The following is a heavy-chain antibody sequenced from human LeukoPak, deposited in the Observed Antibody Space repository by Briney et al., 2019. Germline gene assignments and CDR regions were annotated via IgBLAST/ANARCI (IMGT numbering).Heavy chain of an antibody. V-gene: IGHV4-39*01. CDR1: GGSISSSSHS. Sequence: SETLSLTCTVSGGSISSSSHSWGWIRQPPGKGLEWTGTIYYTGRTYYNPSLESRLTISVDTSKNQFSLKLTSVTAAYTAIYYCAQSLGSGNWIGNWFDPWGQGTLVTVSS. J-gene: IGHJ5*02. CDR2: IYYTGRT. CDR3: AQSLGSGNWIGNWFDP. D-gene: IGHD1-1*01.